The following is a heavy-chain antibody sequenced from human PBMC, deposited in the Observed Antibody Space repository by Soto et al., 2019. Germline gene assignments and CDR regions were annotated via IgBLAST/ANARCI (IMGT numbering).Heavy chain of an antibody. CDR3: AKGGSGNYLTYYYYYGMYV. CDR2: ISYDGNNK. D-gene: IGHD3-22*01. J-gene: IGHJ6*02. V-gene: IGHV3-30*18. Sequence: PGGSLRLSCAASGFSLSNNGMHWVRQAPGKGLEWVAVISYDGNNKYYADSVKGRFTISRDNSKNTVYLEMNKLTAEDTAMYYCAKGGSGNYLTYYYYYGMYVWGQGTTVTVSS. CDR1: GFSLSNNG.